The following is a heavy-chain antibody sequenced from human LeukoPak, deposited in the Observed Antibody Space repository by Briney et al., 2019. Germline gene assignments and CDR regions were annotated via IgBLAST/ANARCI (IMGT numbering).Heavy chain of an antibody. J-gene: IGHJ4*02. D-gene: IGHD3-3*01. Sequence: GGSLRLSCAASGFTFSSYAMIWVRQAPGRGLECVSAISGSGGDTYYADSVKGRFTISRDNSKNTLYLQMNSLRAEDTAVYYCAKGEVLRFLDWLPQPFDYWGQGTLVTVSS. V-gene: IGHV3-23*01. CDR3: AKGEVLRFLDWLPQPFDY. CDR1: GFTFSSYA. CDR2: ISGSGGDT.